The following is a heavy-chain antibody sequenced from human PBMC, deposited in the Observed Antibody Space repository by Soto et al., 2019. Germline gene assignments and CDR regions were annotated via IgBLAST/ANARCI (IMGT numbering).Heavy chain of an antibody. V-gene: IGHV1-69*12. CDR1: GGTFSDSA. CDR2: LVPMFRTA. D-gene: IGHD1-26*01. CDR3: ARGLGGSYFPFAF. Sequence: QVHLVQSGAEVKKPGSSVKVSCKTSGGTFSDSAINWLRQTPGQGLEWMGGLVPMFRTANYAPNLQGRVSIPADGSTCTVFMELSSLTFEDTAVYYCARGLGGSYFPFAFWGQGTLVTVSS. J-gene: IGHJ4*02.